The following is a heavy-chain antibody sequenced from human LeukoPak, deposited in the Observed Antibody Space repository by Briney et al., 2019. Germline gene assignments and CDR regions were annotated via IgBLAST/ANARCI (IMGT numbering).Heavy chain of an antibody. CDR3: ARDRQGLRVPIGWFDP. CDR2: INPNSGGT. D-gene: IGHD5-12*01. Sequence: WASVKVSCKASGYTFTGYYMHWVRQAPGQGLEWMGWINPNSGGTNYAQKFQGRVTMTRDTSISTAYMELSRLRSGDTAVYYCARDRQGLRVPIGWFDPWGQGTLVTVSS. CDR1: GYTFTGYY. J-gene: IGHJ5*02. V-gene: IGHV1-2*02.